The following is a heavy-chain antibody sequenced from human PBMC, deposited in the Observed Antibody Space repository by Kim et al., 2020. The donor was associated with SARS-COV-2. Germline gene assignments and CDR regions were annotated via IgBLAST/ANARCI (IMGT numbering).Heavy chain of an antibody. CDR3: TTWLQLLWFGELPKEDAFDI. V-gene: IGHV3-15*01. J-gene: IGHJ3*02. CDR2: IKSKTDGGTT. D-gene: IGHD3-10*01. CDR1: GFTFSNAW. Sequence: GGSLRLSCAASGFTFSNAWMSWVRQAPGKGLEWVGRIKSKTDGGTTDYAAPVKGRFTISRDDSKNMLYLQMNSLKTEDTAVYYCTTWLQLLWFGELPKEDAFDIWGQGTMVTVSS.